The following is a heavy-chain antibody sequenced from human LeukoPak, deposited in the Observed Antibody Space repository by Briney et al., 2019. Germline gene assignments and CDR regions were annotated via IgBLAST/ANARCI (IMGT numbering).Heavy chain of an antibody. D-gene: IGHD3-22*01. CDR2: ISGNSGST. Sequence: GGSLRLSCAASGFTFSSYAMSWVRQAPGKGLEWVSTISGNSGSTYYADSVKGRFTFSRDNSKNTLYLQMNSLRAEDTAVYYCAKQPGGYYDGSGYPFDYWGQGALVTVSS. V-gene: IGHV3-23*01. J-gene: IGHJ4*02. CDR3: AKQPGGYYDGSGYPFDY. CDR1: GFTFSSYA.